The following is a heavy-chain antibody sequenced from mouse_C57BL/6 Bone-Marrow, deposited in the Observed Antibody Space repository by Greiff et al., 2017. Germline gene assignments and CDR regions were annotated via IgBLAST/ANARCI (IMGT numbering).Heavy chain of an antibody. CDR1: GFSFNTYA. D-gene: IGHD2-5*01. CDR2: IRSKSNNYAT. CDR3: VGSNYVAWFAY. J-gene: IGHJ3*01. Sequence: EVQGVESGGGLVQPKGSLKLSCAASGFSFNTYAMNWVRQAPGKGLEWVARIRSKSNNYATYYADSVKDRFTISRDDSESMLYLQMNNLKTEDTAMYYCVGSNYVAWFAYWGQGTLVTVSA. V-gene: IGHV10-1*01.